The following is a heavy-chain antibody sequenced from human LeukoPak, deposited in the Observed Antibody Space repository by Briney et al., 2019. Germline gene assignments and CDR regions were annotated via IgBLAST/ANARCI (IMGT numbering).Heavy chain of an antibody. V-gene: IGHV3-23*01. CDR1: GFTFSSYA. D-gene: IGHD3-10*01. J-gene: IGHJ5*02. CDR2: ISGSGGST. Sequence: SGGSLRLSCAASGFTFSSYAMSWVRQAPGKGLEWVSAISGSGGSTYYADSVKGRFTISRDNSKNTLYLQTNSLRAEDTAVYYCAKDTMGYNWFDPWGQGTLVTVSS. CDR3: AKDTMGYNWFDP.